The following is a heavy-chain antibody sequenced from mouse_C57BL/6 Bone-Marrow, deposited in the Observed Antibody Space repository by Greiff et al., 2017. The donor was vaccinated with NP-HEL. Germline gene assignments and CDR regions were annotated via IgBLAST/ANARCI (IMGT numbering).Heavy chain of an antibody. CDR3: AKGPYGSSLN. V-gene: IGHV14-3*01. CDR2: IDPANGNT. J-gene: IGHJ3*01. D-gene: IGHD1-1*01. Sequence: VQLQQSVAELVRPGASVKLSCSASGFNIKHTYMHWVKQRPEQGLEWIGRIDPANGNTQYAPKFQGKATITADTSANTAYLQLSSLTSEDTDIYYCAKGPYGSSLNWGQGTLVTVSA. CDR1: GFNIKHTY.